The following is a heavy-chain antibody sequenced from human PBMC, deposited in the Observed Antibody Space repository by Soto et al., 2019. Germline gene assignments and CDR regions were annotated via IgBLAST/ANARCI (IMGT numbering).Heavy chain of an antibody. CDR2: IGPYNGNT. D-gene: IGHD2-15*01. V-gene: IGHV1-18*01. J-gene: IGHJ2*01. Sequence: QAQLVQSGAEVKKPEASVKVSCQAGGYTFADYGISWVRQAPGQGLEWVGWIGPYNGNTNYAQNLQDRVTMTTDTSTNTAYMELRSLRSDDTALYYCARCYCTVGSCYTCWHFDLWGRGTLLTVSS. CDR1: GYTFADYG. CDR3: ARCYCTVGSCYTCWHFDL.